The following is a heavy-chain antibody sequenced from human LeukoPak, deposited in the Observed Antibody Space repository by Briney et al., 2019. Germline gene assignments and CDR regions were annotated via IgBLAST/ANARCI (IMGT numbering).Heavy chain of an antibody. CDR3: ARGGKGGYYFNWFDP. D-gene: IGHD3-22*01. Sequence: PSETLSLTCAVYGGSFSGYYWSWIRQPPGKGLEWIGEINHSGSTNYNPSLKSRVTISVDTSKNQFSLKLSSVTAADTAVYYCARGGKGGYYFNWFDPWGQGTLVTVSS. CDR1: GGSFSGYY. CDR2: INHSGST. J-gene: IGHJ5*02. V-gene: IGHV4-34*01.